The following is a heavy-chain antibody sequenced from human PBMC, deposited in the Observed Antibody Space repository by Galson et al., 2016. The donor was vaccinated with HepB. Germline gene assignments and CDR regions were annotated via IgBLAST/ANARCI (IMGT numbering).Heavy chain of an antibody. D-gene: IGHD6-13*01. CDR3: ARAPGDSSIPDWFDP. CDR2: INPMFGTT. J-gene: IGHJ5*02. V-gene: IGHV1-69*13. CDR1: GDTFSKYA. Sequence: SVKVSCKASGDTFSKYAINWVRQAPGQGLEWMGGINPMFGTTNYAQKFLGRVKISADEITSTAYMELSSLRSEDTAIYYCARAPGDSSIPDWFDPWGQGTLVTVSS.